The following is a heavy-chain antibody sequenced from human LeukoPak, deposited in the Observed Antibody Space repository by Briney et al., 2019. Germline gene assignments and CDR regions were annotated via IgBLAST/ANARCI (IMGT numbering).Heavy chain of an antibody. V-gene: IGHV3-23*01. Sequence: PGGSLRLSCAVSGFTFSNYAMTWVRQAPGKGLEWVSAISGSGDNTYYADSVKGRFTISGDNSRNTLFLQMNSLRAEDTAVYYCAHGAMYQLDYWGQGTLVTVSS. CDR2: ISGSGDNT. D-gene: IGHD2-2*01. CDR1: GFTFSNYA. J-gene: IGHJ4*02. CDR3: AHGAMYQLDY.